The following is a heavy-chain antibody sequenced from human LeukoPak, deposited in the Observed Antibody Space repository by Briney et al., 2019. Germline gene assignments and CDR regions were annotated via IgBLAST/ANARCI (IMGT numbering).Heavy chain of an antibody. J-gene: IGHJ4*02. V-gene: IGHV3-23*01. CDR3: AKDSHGTYCTNGVCYTPPDY. D-gene: IGHD2-8*01. Sequence: GGSLRLSCAASGFTFSSYAMSWVRQAPGKGLEWVSAISGSGGSTYYADSVKGRFTISRDNSKNTLYLQMNNLRAEDTAVYYCAKDSHGTYCTNGVCYTPPDYWGQGTLVTVSS. CDR2: ISGSGGST. CDR1: GFTFSSYA.